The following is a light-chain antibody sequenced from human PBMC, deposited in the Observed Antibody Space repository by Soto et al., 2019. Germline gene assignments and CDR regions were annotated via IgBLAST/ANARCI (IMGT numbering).Light chain of an antibody. CDR3: QQYNNWPVT. Sequence: EIVMTQSPAALSVSPGERVTLSCRASQRVSRDLAWYQQKPGQAPRLLIYDTSTRATGVPARFSGSGSGTEFTLTISGLQSEDFATYYCQQYNNWPVTFGGGTKVEIK. V-gene: IGKV3D-15*01. CDR1: QRVSRD. CDR2: DTS. J-gene: IGKJ4*01.